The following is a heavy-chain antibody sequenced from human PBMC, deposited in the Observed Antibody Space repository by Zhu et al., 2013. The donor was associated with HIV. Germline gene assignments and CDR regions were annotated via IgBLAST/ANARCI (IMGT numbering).Heavy chain of an antibody. V-gene: IGHV4-39*07. CDR1: GGSISSSSYY. D-gene: IGHD5-12*01. CDR3: ARVVRRINSGYDSLDFDY. CDR2: IYYSGST. Sequence: QVQLQESGPGLVKPSETLSLTCAVSGGSISSSSYYWGWIRQPPGKGLEWIGNIYYSGSTYYNPSLKSRVTISVDTSKNQFSLKLSSVTAADTAVYYCARVVRRINSGYDSLDFDYWGQGTLVTVSS. J-gene: IGHJ4*02.